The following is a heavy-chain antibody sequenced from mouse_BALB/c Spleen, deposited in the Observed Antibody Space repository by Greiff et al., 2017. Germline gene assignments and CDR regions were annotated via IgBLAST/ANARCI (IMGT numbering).Heavy chain of an antibody. D-gene: IGHD2-4*01. V-gene: IGHV1-7*01. CDR3: ARPAYYDYDY. CDR1: GYTFTSYW. Sequence: VQLQQSGAELAKPGASVKMSCKASGYTFTSYWMHWVKQRPGQGLEWIGYINPSTGYTEYNQKFKDKATLTADKSSSTAYMQLSSLTSEDSAVYYCARPAYYDYDYWGQGTTLTVSS. CDR2: INPSTGYT. J-gene: IGHJ2*01.